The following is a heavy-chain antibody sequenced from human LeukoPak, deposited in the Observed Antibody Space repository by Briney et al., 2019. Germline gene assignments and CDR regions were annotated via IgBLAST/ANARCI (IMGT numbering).Heavy chain of an antibody. J-gene: IGHJ4*02. V-gene: IGHV4-39*07. CDR3: ARDFNLGY. CDR2: IYYSGST. CDR1: GGSISSSSYY. Sequence: PSETLSLTCTVSGGSISSSSYYWGWIRQPPGKGLEWIGSIYYSGSTNYNPPLKSRVTISVDTSKNQFSLKLSSVTAADTAVYYCARDFNLGYWGQGTLVTVSS.